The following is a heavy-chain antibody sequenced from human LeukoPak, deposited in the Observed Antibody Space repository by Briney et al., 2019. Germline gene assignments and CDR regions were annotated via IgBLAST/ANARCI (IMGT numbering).Heavy chain of an antibody. CDR2: ISYDGSNK. CDR3: AKVKWTGMAKTFDY. V-gene: IGHV3-30*18. Sequence: PGRSLRLSCAASGFTFSSFGMHWVRQAPGKGLEWVTVISYDGSNKYYADSVKGRFTISRDNSKSTLYLQMNSLRTEDTAVYYCAKVKWTGMAKTFDYWGQGTLVTVSS. J-gene: IGHJ4*02. CDR1: GFTFSSFG. D-gene: IGHD3/OR15-3a*01.